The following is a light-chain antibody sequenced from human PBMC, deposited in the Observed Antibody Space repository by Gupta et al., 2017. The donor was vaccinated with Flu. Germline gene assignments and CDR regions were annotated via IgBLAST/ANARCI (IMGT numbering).Light chain of an antibody. Sequence: TQPPSASGTPGQRVTISCSGSSSNIGSHSVSWYQQLPGTAPKLLIYKNNQRPSGVPDRFSGSKSGTSASLAISGLQSEDEADYYCAAWDDSRLRVFGGGTKVTVL. CDR2: KNN. V-gene: IGLV1-44*01. CDR3: AAWDDSRLRV. J-gene: IGLJ3*02. CDR1: SSNIGSHS.